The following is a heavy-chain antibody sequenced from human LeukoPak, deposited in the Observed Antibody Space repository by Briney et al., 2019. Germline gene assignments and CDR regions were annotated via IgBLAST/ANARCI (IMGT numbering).Heavy chain of an antibody. CDR1: GFTFSSYA. J-gene: IGHJ6*03. CDR3: AKEHTYYDFWSGYYSEMEGGVDHMDV. CDR2: ISGSGGST. D-gene: IGHD3-3*01. Sequence: GGSLRLSCAASGFTFSSYAMSWVRQAPGKGLEWVSAISGSGGSTYYADSVKGRFTISRDNSKNTLYLQMNSLRAEDTAVYYCAKEHTYYDFWSGYYSEMEGGVDHMDVWGKGTPVTVSS. V-gene: IGHV3-23*01.